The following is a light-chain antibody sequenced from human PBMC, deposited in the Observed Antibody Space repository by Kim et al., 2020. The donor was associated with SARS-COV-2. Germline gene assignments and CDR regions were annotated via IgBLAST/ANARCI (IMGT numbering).Light chain of an antibody. V-gene: IGKV3-20*01. Sequence: PGERATLSCRASQSVSSSYLAWYQQKPGQAPRLLIYGASSRATGIPDRFSGSGSGTDSTLTISRLEPEDFAVYYCQQYGSSPPMYTFGQGTKLEI. CDR1: QSVSSSY. CDR3: QQYGSSPPMYT. J-gene: IGKJ2*01. CDR2: GAS.